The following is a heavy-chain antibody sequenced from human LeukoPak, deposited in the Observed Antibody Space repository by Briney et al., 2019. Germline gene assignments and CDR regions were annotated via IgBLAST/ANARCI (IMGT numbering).Heavy chain of an antibody. Sequence: SETLSLTCAVYGGSFSSYYWSWIRQRPGKGLECIGYIYYSGSTNYNPSLKSRVTISVDTSKNQFSLKLSSVTAADTAVYYCARQRAARLGGIDYWGQGTLVTVSS. D-gene: IGHD6-6*01. CDR1: GGSFSSYY. CDR2: IYYSGST. V-gene: IGHV4-59*08. J-gene: IGHJ4*02. CDR3: ARQRAARLGGIDY.